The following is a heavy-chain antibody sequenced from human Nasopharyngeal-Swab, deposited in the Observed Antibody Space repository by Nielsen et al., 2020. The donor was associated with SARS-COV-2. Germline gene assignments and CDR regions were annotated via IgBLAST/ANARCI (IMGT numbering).Heavy chain of an antibody. J-gene: IGHJ4*02. Sequence: ASVKVSCKASGYTFTSYYMHWVRQAPGQGLEWMGIINPSGGSTSYAQKFQGRVTMTRDTSTSTVYMELSSLRSEDTAVYYCARVWGELRYFDWSFDYWGQGTLVTVSS. CDR3: ARVWGELRYFDWSFDY. D-gene: IGHD3-9*01. CDR2: INPSGGST. CDR1: GYTFTSYY. V-gene: IGHV1-46*01.